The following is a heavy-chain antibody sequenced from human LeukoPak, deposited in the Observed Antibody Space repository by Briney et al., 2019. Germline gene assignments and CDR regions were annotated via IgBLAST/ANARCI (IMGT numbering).Heavy chain of an antibody. Sequence: GGSLRLSCAASGFTFSRYSMNWVRQAPGKGLEWISYISSSISTVFYADSVKGRFTISRDNAKNSLYLQMNSLRDEDTAVYYCARGDILTDYSFDPWGQGTLVIVSS. D-gene: IGHD3-9*01. CDR1: GFTFSRYS. CDR3: ARGDILTDYSFDP. CDR2: ISSSISTV. V-gene: IGHV3-48*02. J-gene: IGHJ5*02.